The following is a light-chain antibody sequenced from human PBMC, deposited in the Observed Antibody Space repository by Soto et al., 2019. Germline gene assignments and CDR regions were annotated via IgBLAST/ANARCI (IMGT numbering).Light chain of an antibody. CDR3: QQRSNPGT. J-gene: IGKJ5*01. CDR2: GAS. CDR1: QSVSSN. V-gene: IGKV3-11*01. Sequence: EIVMTQSPATLSVSPGERATLSCRASQSVSSNLAWYQQKPGQAPSLLIYGASTRATGIPARFSGSGSGTDFTITISSLEPEYFAVYYCQQRSNPGTFGQGTLLEIK.